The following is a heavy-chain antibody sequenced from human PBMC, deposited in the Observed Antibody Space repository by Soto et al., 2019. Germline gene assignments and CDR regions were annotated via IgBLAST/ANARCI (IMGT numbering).Heavy chain of an antibody. CDR3: ARDSSSSSSSDVFDI. CDR2: INPSGDST. CDR1: GHTLSNYH. V-gene: IGHV1-46*01. D-gene: IGHD2-15*01. J-gene: IGHJ3*02. Sequence: QVHLVQSGAEVKKPGASVKVSCKASGHTLSNYHMHWVRQAPGQGLEWMGIINPSGDSTGYAQKFQGRVTMTRDTCTSTVYMELRSLRSEDTAVYYCARDSSSSSSSDVFDIWGQGTLVAVSS.